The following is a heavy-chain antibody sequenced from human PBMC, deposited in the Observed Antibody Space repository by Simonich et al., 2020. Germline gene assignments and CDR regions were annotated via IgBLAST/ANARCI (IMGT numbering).Heavy chain of an antibody. V-gene: IGHV3-74*01. D-gene: IGHD4-4*01. CDR1: GFTFSSYW. Sequence: EVQLVESGGGLVQPGGSLRLSCAASGFTFSSYWVHWVRHAPGKGLVWVSRINSYGSRTSYADSVKGRFTISRDNAKNTLYLQMNSLRAEDTAVYYCARDYSNYDAFDIWGQGTMVTVSS. CDR3: ARDYSNYDAFDI. J-gene: IGHJ3*02. CDR2: INSYGSRT.